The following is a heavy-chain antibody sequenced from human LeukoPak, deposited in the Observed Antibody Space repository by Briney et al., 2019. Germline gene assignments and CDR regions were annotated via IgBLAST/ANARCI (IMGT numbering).Heavy chain of an antibody. CDR3: ARDTITVTTPYFDY. V-gene: IGHV1-2*02. Sequence: ASVKVSCKASGYTFTGYYIDWVRQAPGQGLEWMGWINSGSGGTNYAQKFQGRVTMTRDTSTSTAYMELSSLRSDDTAFYYCARDTITVTTPYFDYWGQGTLVTVPS. CDR2: INSGSGGT. J-gene: IGHJ4*02. D-gene: IGHD4-17*01. CDR1: GYTFTGYY.